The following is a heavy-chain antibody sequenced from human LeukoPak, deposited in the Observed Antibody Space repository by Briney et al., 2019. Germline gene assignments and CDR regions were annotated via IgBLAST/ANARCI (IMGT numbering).Heavy chain of an antibody. CDR3: ARTVRNCSSTSCYSLVGGNWFDP. Sequence: SETLSLTCAVYGGSFSGYYWSWIRQPPGKGLEWIGEINHSGSTNYNPSLKSRVTISVDTSKNQFSLKLSSATAADTAVYYCARTVRNCSSTSCYSLVGGNWFDPWGQGTLVTVSS. V-gene: IGHV4-34*01. D-gene: IGHD2-2*01. CDR2: INHSGST. J-gene: IGHJ5*02. CDR1: GGSFSGYY.